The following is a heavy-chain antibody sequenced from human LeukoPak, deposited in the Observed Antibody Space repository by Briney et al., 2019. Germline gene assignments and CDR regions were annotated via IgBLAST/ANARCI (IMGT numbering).Heavy chain of an antibody. J-gene: IGHJ4*02. CDR3: ARENDDSSGYYLDY. CDR2: IYYSGST. CDR1: GGSISSYY. Sequence: SETLSLTCTVSGGSISSYYWSWIRQPPGKGLEWIGYIYYSGSTNYNPSLKSRVTISVDTSKNQFSLKLSSVTAADTAGYYCARENDDSSGYYLDYWGQGTLVTVSS. V-gene: IGHV4-59*01. D-gene: IGHD3-22*01.